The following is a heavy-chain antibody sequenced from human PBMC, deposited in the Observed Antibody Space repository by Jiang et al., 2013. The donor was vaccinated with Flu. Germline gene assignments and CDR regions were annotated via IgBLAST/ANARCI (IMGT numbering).Heavy chain of an antibody. V-gene: IGHV1-46*01. J-gene: IGHJ4*02. CDR1: GYTFTSYY. Sequence: SGAEVKKPGASVKVSCKTSGYTFTSYYVQWVRQAPGQGPEWMGIINPSGGSTRHAQKFQGRFTMTRDTSTSTVYMELSSLTSEDTAVYYCARVYSISWPDYWGQGTLVTVSS. CDR2: INPSGGST. CDR3: ARVYSISWPDY. D-gene: IGHD6-13*01.